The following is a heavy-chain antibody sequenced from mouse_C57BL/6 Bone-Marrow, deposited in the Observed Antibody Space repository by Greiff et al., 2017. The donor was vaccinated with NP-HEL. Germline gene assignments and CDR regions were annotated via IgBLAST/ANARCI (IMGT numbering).Heavy chain of an antibody. CDR3: AIPQTAQATAWFAY. D-gene: IGHD3-2*02. Sequence: EVQLQQSGPELVKPGASVKISCKASGYTFTNYYMNWVKQSHGKSLEWIGDINPNNGGTSYNQKFKGKATLTVDKSSSTAYMQLSSLTSEDSAVYYCAIPQTAQATAWFAYWGQGTLVTVSA. CDR2: INPNNGGT. V-gene: IGHV1-26*01. J-gene: IGHJ3*01. CDR1: GYTFTNYY.